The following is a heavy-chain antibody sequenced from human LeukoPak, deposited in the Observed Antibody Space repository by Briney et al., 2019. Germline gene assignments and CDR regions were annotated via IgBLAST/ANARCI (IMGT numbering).Heavy chain of an antibody. CDR2: ISSSSSYI. CDR1: GFTFSSYS. Sequence: GGSLRLSCAASGFTFSSYSMNWVRQAPGKGLEWVSSISSSSSYIYHADSVKGRFTISRDNAKNSLYLQMNSLRAEDTAVYYCARDGATYSSGWYSYFDYWGQGTLVTVSS. CDR3: ARDGATYSSGWYSYFDY. V-gene: IGHV3-21*01. J-gene: IGHJ4*02. D-gene: IGHD6-19*01.